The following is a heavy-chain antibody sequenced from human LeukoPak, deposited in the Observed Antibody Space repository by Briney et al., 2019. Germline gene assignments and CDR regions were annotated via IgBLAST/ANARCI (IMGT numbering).Heavy chain of an antibody. CDR1: GFTFSSYA. Sequence: GGSLRLXCAASGFTFSSYAMSWVRQAPGKGLEWVSAISGSGGSTYYADSVKGRFTISRDNSKNTLYLQMNSLRAEDTAVYYCAKCPSSGSYRRGDYWGQGTLVTVSS. CDR3: AKCPSSGSYRRGDY. D-gene: IGHD1-26*01. J-gene: IGHJ4*02. CDR2: ISGSGGST. V-gene: IGHV3-23*01.